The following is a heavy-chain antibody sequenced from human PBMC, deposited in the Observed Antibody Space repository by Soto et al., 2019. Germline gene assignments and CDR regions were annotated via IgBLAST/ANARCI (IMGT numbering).Heavy chain of an antibody. D-gene: IGHD4-17*01. CDR3: ARGILTVTEPKRGFDP. V-gene: IGHV4-34*01. Sequence: SETLSLTCAVYGGSFSGYYWSWIRQPPGKGLEWIGEINHSGSTNYNPSLKSRVTISVDTSKNQFSLKLSSVTAADTAVYYCARGILTVTEPKRGFDPWGQGTLVTVSS. CDR1: GGSFSGYY. CDR2: INHSGST. J-gene: IGHJ5*02.